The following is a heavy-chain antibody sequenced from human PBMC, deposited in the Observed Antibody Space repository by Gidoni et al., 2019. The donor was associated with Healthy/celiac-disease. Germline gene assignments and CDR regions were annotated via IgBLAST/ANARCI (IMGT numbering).Heavy chain of an antibody. D-gene: IGHD6-19*01. J-gene: IGHJ5*02. CDR2: MNPNRGNK. Sequence: QVQLVQSGAEVKKPGASVKVSCKASGYTFPSYDINWVRQATGQGREGLGWMNPNRGNKGYAQEFQGRVTITRKPSISTAYMELSSLRSEDTAVYYCARESGRYSSGWYRGGNWFDPWGQGTLVTVSS. V-gene: IGHV1-8*01. CDR1: GYTFPSYD. CDR3: ARESGRYSSGWYRGGNWFDP.